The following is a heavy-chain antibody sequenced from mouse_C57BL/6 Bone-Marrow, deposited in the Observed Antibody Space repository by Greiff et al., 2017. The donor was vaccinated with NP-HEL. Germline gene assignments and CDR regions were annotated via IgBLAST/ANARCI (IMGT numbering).Heavy chain of an antibody. CDR2: ISYDGSN. J-gene: IGHJ3*01. CDR3: ATTAQATVFAY. D-gene: IGHD3-2*02. V-gene: IGHV3-6*01. Sequence: ESGPGLVKPSQSLSLTCSVTGYSITSGYYWNWIRQFPGNKLEWMGYISYDGSNNYNPSLKNRISITRDTSKNQFFLKLNSVTTEDTATYYCATTAQATVFAYWGQGTLVTVSA. CDR1: GYSITSGYY.